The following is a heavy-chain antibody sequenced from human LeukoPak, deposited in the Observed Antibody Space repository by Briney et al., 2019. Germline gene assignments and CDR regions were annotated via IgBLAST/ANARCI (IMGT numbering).Heavy chain of an antibody. CDR2: INHSGST. V-gene: IGHV4-34*01. CDR3: ARVVAATRWFDP. J-gene: IGHJ5*02. CDR1: GVSFSGYY. Sequence: SETLSLTCAVYGVSFSGYYWSWIRQPPGKGLEWIGEINHSGSTNYNPSLKSRVTISVDTSKNQFSLKLSSVTAADTAVYYCARVVAATRWFDPWGQGTLVTVSS. D-gene: IGHD2-15*01.